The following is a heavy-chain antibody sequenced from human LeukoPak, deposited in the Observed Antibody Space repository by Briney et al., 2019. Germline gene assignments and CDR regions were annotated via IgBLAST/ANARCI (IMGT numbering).Heavy chain of an antibody. Sequence: GGSLRLSCAASGFTFSSYSMNWVRQAPGKGLEWVSSISSSSSYIYYADSVKGRFTISRDNAKNSLYLQMNSLRAEDTAVYYCARDWGMYYDILTGFGYWGQGTLVTVSS. J-gene: IGHJ4*02. V-gene: IGHV3-21*01. CDR2: ISSSSSYI. D-gene: IGHD3-9*01. CDR3: ARDWGMYYDILTGFGY. CDR1: GFTFSSYS.